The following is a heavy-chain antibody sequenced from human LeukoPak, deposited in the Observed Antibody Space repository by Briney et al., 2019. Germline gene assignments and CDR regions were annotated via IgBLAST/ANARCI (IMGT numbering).Heavy chain of an antibody. V-gene: IGHV6-1*01. J-gene: IGHJ5*02. CDR2: IYYRSKWYS. CDR1: GDSVSGGSAG. CDR3: TGGGLVRGTLHWFDP. D-gene: IGHD3-10*01. Sequence: SQTLSLTCAISGDSVSGGSAGWNWIRQSPSRGLEWLGRIYYRSKWYSDYAISLKSRITINPDTSRNQFSLQLNSVTHDDTAVYYCTGGGLVRGTLHWFDPWDQGTLVTVSS.